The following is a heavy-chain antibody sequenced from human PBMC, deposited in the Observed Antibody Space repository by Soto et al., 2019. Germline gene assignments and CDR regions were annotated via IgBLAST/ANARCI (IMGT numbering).Heavy chain of an antibody. CDR3: APSGGTGWFDP. CDR2: IYHSGST. D-gene: IGHD2-15*01. J-gene: IGHJ5*02. Sequence: QVQLQESGPGLVKPSQTLSLTCTVSGGSISSGDYYWSWIHQPPGKGLEWIGYIYHSGSTYYNPSLKSRVTISVDRSKNQFSLKLSSVTAADTAVYYCAPSGGTGWFDPWGQGTLVTVSS. V-gene: IGHV4-30-4*01. CDR1: GGSISSGDYY.